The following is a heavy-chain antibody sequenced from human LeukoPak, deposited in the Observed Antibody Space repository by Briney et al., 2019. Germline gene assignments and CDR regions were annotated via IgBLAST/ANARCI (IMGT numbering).Heavy chain of an antibody. Sequence: GGSLRLSCVASGFTFSSYAMTWVRQAPGKGLEWVSSIRGGGGTASYADSVKGRFTISRDNSKNTLYLQMNTLRAEDTAVYYCAKGPGYLDNTDRSLLYYFDYWGQGTLVTVSS. CDR1: GFTFSSYA. CDR3: AKGPGYLDNTDRSLLYYFDY. J-gene: IGHJ4*02. D-gene: IGHD3-9*01. V-gene: IGHV3-23*01. CDR2: IRGGGGTA.